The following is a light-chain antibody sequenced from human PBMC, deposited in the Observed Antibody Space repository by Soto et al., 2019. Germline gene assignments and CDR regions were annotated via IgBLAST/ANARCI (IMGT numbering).Light chain of an antibody. Sequence: DIVMTQSPDSLAVSLGERATINCTSSLSVFSNSKNRNHLSWYQQKPGQAPRLLIYGASSRATGIPDRFSGSGSGTDFTLTISRLEPEDFAVYYCQQYGTSSRTFGQGTKVEIK. CDR2: GAS. CDR1: LSVFSNSKNRNH. CDR3: QQYGTSSRT. V-gene: IGKV4-1*01. J-gene: IGKJ1*01.